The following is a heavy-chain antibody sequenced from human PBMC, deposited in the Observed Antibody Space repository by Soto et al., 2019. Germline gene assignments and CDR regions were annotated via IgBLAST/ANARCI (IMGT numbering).Heavy chain of an antibody. J-gene: IGHJ4*02. CDR2: ISGSGGST. CDR3: AKARADYYDSSGYYPFDY. V-gene: IGHV3-23*01. CDR1: GFTFSSYA. Sequence: GSLRLSCAASGFTFSSYAMSWVRQAPGKGLEWVSAISGSGGSTYYADSVKGRFTISRDNSKNTLYLQMNSLRAEDTAVYYCAKARADYYDSSGYYPFDYWGQGTLVTVSS. D-gene: IGHD3-22*01.